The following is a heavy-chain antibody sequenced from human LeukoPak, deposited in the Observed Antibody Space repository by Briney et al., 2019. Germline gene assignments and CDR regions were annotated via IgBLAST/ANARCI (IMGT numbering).Heavy chain of an antibody. V-gene: IGHV4-34*01. Sequence: SETPSLTCAVYGGSFSGYYWSWIRQPPGKGLEWIGEINHSGSTNYNPSLKSRVTISVDTSKNQFSLKLSSVTAADTAVYYCARIPHRGIYCSSTSCYRDPYYYGMDVWGQGATVTVSS. CDR2: INHSGST. CDR3: ARIPHRGIYCSSTSCYRDPYYYGMDV. D-gene: IGHD2-2*02. J-gene: IGHJ6*02. CDR1: GGSFSGYY.